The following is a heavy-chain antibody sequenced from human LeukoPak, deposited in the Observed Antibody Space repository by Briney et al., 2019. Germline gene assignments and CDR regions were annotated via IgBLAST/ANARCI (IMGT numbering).Heavy chain of an antibody. Sequence: ASVKVSCKASGGTFSSYTISWVRQDPGQGLEWMGRIIPILGIANYAQKFQGRVTITADKSTSTAYMELSSLRSEDTAVYYCARDLCSSTSCSIDDAFDIWGQGTMVTVSS. V-gene: IGHV1-69*04. CDR2: IIPILGIA. J-gene: IGHJ3*02. CDR1: GGTFSSYT. D-gene: IGHD2-2*01. CDR3: ARDLCSSTSCSIDDAFDI.